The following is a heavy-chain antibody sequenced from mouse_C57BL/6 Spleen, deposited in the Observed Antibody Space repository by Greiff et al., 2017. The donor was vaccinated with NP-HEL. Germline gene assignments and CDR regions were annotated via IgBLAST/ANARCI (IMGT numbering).Heavy chain of an antibody. CDR3: ASTGIYAMDY. Sequence: VQLQQSGAELMKPGASVQLSCKATCYTFTGYWIEWVKQRPGHGLEWIGEILPGNGSTNYTEKFKGKATFTADTSSNTAYMQLSSLTTEDSAIYYCASTGIYAMDYWGQGTSVTVSS. V-gene: IGHV1-9*01. D-gene: IGHD4-1*01. CDR2: ILPGNGST. J-gene: IGHJ4*01. CDR1: CYTFTGYW.